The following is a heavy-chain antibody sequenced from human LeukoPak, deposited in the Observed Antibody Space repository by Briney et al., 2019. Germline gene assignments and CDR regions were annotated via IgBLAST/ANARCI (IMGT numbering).Heavy chain of an antibody. D-gene: IGHD6-13*01. CDR3: ARQAYSSNLGWFDP. Sequence: SETLSLTCTASGGSISNYYWSWIRQPPGKGLEWIGYIYYSGSTNYNPSLKSRVTMSVDTSKNQFSLKLSSVTAADTAVYYCARQAYSSNLGWFDPWGQGTLVTVSS. CDR2: IYYSGST. J-gene: IGHJ5*02. V-gene: IGHV4-59*08. CDR1: GGSISNYY.